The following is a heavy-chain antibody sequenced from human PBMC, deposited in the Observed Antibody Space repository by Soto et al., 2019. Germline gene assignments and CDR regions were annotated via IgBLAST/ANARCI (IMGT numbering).Heavy chain of an antibody. CDR3: TTRPSSVGWFDP. CDR1: GGSISSYY. D-gene: IGHD6-6*01. CDR2: VYYTGST. Sequence: SETLSPTCSIFGGSISSYYWTWIRQPPWKGLEWIGNVYYTGSTNYSPSLKSRVTISIDTSKNQFSLQLTSVTAADTAMYYCTTRPSSVGWFDPWGQGALVTVSS. J-gene: IGHJ5*02. V-gene: IGHV4-59*01.